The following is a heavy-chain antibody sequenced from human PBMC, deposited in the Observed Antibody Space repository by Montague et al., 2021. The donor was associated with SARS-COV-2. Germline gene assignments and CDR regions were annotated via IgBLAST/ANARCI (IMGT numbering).Heavy chain of an antibody. D-gene: IGHD2-15*01. V-gene: IGHV4-4*07. CDR1: GDSISYFY. CDR2: FSASGST. J-gene: IGHJ4*02. CDR3: ARDVVADPGTFDY. Sequence: SETLSLTCTVSGDSISYFYWSWIRQPAGKGLEWIGRFSASGSTNYNPSLNSRVIMSVDTSKKQFSLKLSPVTAADTAVYYCARDVVADPGTFDYWGQGTLVTVSS.